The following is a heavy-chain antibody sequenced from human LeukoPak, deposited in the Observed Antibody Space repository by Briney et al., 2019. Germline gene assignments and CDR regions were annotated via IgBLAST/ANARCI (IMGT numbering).Heavy chain of an antibody. CDR2: IYYSGTT. Sequence: PSETLSLTCTVSGGSISSTSYYWGWIRQPPGKGLEWIGSIYYSGTTYYNPSLKSRVTISVDTSKNQFSLKLSSVTAADTAVYYCARVAIYDYGDYDLRSYYFDYWGQGTLVTVSS. CDR1: GGSISSTSYY. D-gene: IGHD4-17*01. V-gene: IGHV4-39*07. J-gene: IGHJ4*02. CDR3: ARVAIYDYGDYDLRSYYFDY.